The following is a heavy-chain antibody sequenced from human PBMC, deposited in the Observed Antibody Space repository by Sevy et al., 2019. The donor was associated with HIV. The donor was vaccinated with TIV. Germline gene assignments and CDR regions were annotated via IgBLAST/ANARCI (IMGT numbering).Heavy chain of an antibody. D-gene: IGHD1-1*01. J-gene: IGHJ5*02. CDR2: IDTNNGNT. V-gene: IGHV1-18*04. CDR1: GYTFTFYG. CDR3: ARGQLAKEYNWFDP. Sequence: ASVKVSCKGSGYTFTFYGMSWVRQAPGQGLEWIGWIDTNNGNTKYGLKFQDRVTMTTDTSTTTAYLEVRSLRPDDTAFYYCARGQLAKEYNWFDPWGQGTQVTVSS.